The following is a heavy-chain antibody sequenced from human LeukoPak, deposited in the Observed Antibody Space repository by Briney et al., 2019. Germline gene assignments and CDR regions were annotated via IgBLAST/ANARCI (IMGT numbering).Heavy chain of an antibody. CDR3: ARFNAAYCGGDCYDYFDY. CDR1: GGTFSSYA. CDR2: IIPIFGTA. D-gene: IGHD2-21*01. V-gene: IGHV1-69*01. J-gene: IGHJ4*02. Sequence: SVKVSCKGSGGTFSSYAISWVRQAPGQGLEWMGGIIPIFGTANYAQKFQGRVTITADESTSTAYMELSSLRSEDTAVYYCARFNAAYCGGDCYDYFDYWGQGTLVTVSS.